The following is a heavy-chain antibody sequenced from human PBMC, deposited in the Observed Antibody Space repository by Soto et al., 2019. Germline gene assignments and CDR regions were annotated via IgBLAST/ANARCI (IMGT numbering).Heavy chain of an antibody. Sequence: GGSLRLSCASSGFTFISYGMHWVRQAPGKGLEWVAVISYDGSNKYYADSVKGRFTISRDNSKNTLYLQMNSLRAEDTAVYYCAKGFDYWGQGTLVTVSS. CDR3: AKGFDY. J-gene: IGHJ4*02. CDR1: GFTFISYG. V-gene: IGHV3-30*18. CDR2: ISYDGSNK.